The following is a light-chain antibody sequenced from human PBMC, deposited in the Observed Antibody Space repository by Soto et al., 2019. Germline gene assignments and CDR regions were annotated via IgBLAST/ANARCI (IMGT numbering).Light chain of an antibody. CDR2: LNSDGSH. Sequence: QLVLTQSPSASASLGASVKLTCTLSSGHSSYAIAWHQQQPEKGPRYLMKLNSDGSHSKGDGIPDRFSGSSSGAERYLTISSLQSEDGADYYCPTWGTGIVVFGGGTKLTVL. CDR3: PTWGTGIVV. CDR1: SGHSSYA. V-gene: IGLV4-69*01. J-gene: IGLJ2*01.